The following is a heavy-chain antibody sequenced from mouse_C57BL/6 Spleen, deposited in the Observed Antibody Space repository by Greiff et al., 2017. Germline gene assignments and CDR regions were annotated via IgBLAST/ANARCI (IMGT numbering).Heavy chain of an antibody. CDR3: SSEWDFAWFAD. J-gene: IGHJ3*01. CDR2: INPNNGGT. D-gene: IGHD4-1*01. Sequence: VQLQQSGPELVKPGASVTMSCKASGYTFTDYNMHWVKQSHGKSLEWIGYINPNNGGTSYNQKFKGQATLTVNKSSSTAYMELRSLTSEDAAVYYESSEWDFAWFADWGQGTLVTVSA. CDR1: GYTFTDYN. V-gene: IGHV1-22*01.